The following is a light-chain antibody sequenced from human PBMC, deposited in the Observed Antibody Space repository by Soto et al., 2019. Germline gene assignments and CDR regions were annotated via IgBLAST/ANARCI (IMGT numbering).Light chain of an antibody. CDR2: AAS. CDR3: QQLNSYPPVT. Sequence: IQLTQSPSSLSASVGDRVTITCRASQGISSYLAWYQQKPGKAPKLLIYAASTLQSGVPSRFSDSGSGTDFTLTISSLQPEDFATYYCQQLNSYPPVTFGGGTKVEIK. CDR1: QGISSY. J-gene: IGKJ4*01. V-gene: IGKV1-9*01.